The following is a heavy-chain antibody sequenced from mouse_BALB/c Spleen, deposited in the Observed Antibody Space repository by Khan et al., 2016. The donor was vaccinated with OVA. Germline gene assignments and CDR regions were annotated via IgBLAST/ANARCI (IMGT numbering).Heavy chain of an antibody. D-gene: IGHD1-2*01. CDR1: GYTFTDYN. CDR2: IFPNTGDT. CDR3: ARSGYGSFGY. J-gene: IGHJ3*01. V-gene: IGHV1S29*02. Sequence: VQLQQSGPELVKPGASVKISCKSSGYTFTDYNMDWVKQRQGERLAWIGYIFPNTGDTGYNQKFKTKATLTVDVSSSTAYMELRSLTSEDSAVYFCARSGYGSFGYWGQGTLVTVSA.